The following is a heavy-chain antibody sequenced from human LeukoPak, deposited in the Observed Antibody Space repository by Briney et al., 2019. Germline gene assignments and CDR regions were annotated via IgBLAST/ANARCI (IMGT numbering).Heavy chain of an antibody. CDR2: IIPIFGTA. CDR1: GGTFSSYA. CDR3: ATGGYANPNFDY. J-gene: IGHJ4*02. D-gene: IGHD5-12*01. Sequence: ASVKVSCKASGGTFSSYAISWVRQAPGQGLEWMGGIIPIFGTANYAQKFQGRVTITADKSTDTAYMELSSLRSEDTAVYYCATGGYANPNFDYWGQGTLVIVSS. V-gene: IGHV1-69*06.